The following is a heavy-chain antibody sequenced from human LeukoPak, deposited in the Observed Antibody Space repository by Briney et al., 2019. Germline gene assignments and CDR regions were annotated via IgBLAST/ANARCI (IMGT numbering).Heavy chain of an antibody. CDR1: GYSFTTYH. J-gene: IGHJ4*02. CDR2: IKDSGTT. CDR3: ARVSPHTFYFDY. Sequence: ASVKVSCKASGYSFTTYHIHWVRQAPGQGLEWMGIIKDSGTTIYPQKFQGRVTMTRDTSTSTVYMEVSSLRSGDTAVYYCARVSPHTFYFDYWGQGTLVTVSS. D-gene: IGHD3-16*01. V-gene: IGHV1-46*01.